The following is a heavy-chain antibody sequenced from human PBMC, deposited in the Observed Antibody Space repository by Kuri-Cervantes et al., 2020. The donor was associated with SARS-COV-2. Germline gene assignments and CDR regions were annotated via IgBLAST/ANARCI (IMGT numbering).Heavy chain of an antibody. CDR1: GFTLTKYT. Sequence: GGSLRLSCVASGFTLTKYTMTWVRQAPGKALEWVSSLSGSGISTYYAGSVKGRFTISRDNSKNTVYLQMNSLRADDTALYYCAKGQTTVPIGYYYMDVWGKGTTVTVSS. V-gene: IGHV3-23*01. D-gene: IGHD4-11*01. J-gene: IGHJ6*03. CDR2: LSGSGIST. CDR3: AKGQTTVPIGYYYMDV.